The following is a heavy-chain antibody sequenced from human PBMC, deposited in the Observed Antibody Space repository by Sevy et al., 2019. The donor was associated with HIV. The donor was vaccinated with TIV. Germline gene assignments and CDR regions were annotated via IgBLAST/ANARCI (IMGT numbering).Heavy chain of an antibody. J-gene: IGHJ4*02. CDR2: FDPEDGER. CDR3: ASTREYYSDNSGYFDY. CDR1: GHTLTELP. V-gene: IGHV1-24*01. D-gene: IGHD3-22*01. Sequence: ASVKVSCKFSGHTLTELPIHWVRQAPGKRLECMGRFDPEDGERIYAQKFQGRVTMTEDTSTDTAYMELSSLRSEDTALYYCASTREYYSDNSGYFDYWGQGTLVTVSS.